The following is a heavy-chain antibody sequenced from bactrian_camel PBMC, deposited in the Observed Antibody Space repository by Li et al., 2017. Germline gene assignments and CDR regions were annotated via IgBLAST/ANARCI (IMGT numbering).Heavy chain of an antibody. Sequence: VQLVESGGGLVQAGGSLRLSCEASGNTYSTKCMSWFRQAPGKERERVADVWTSGGRTYYADFVKGRFTVSRDNSKSTVYLQMNSLRSEDTAQYYCAADIVGIIAGQGTQVTVS. D-gene: IGHD2*01. CDR2: VWTSGGRT. CDR1: GNTYSTKC. V-gene: IGHV3S54*01. J-gene: IGHJ4*01.